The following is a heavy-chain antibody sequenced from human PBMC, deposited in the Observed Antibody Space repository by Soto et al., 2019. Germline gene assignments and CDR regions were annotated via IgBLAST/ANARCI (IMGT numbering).Heavy chain of an antibody. V-gene: IGHV4-34*01. CDR1: GGSFSGYY. CDR2: INHSGST. Sequence: PSETLSLTCAVYGGSFSGYYWSWIRQPPGKGLEWIGEINHSGSTNYNPSLKSRVTISVDTSKNEFSLKLSSVTAADTAVYYCARYHCSGGSCYSWADVWGQGTTVTVSS. D-gene: IGHD2-15*01. J-gene: IGHJ6*02. CDR3: ARYHCSGGSCYSWADV.